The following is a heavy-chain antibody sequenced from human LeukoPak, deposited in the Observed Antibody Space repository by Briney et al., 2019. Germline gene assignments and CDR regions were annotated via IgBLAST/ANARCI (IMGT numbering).Heavy chain of an antibody. J-gene: IGHJ6*03. D-gene: IGHD6-19*01. V-gene: IGHV3-53*01. Sequence: PGGSLRLSCAASGFTISSNYMSWVRQAPGKGLEWVSVIYSGGSTYYADSVKGRFTISRDNSKNTLYLQMNSLRAEDTAVYYCARGAEQWGYYMDVWGKGTTVTISS. CDR3: ARGAEQWGYYMDV. CDR1: GFTISSNY. CDR2: IYSGGST.